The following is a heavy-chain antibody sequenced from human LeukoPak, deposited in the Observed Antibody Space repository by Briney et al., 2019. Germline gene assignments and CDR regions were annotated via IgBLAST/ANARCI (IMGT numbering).Heavy chain of an antibody. CDR2: IRYDGSNK. D-gene: IGHD3-10*01. Sequence: GGSLRLSCAASGFTFSSYGMHWVRQAPGKGLEWVAFIRYDGSNKYYADSVKGRFTISRDNSKNTLYLQMNSPRAEDTAVYFCASTAMVRRVILDYWGQGTLVTVSS. V-gene: IGHV3-30*02. CDR3: ASTAMVRRVILDY. J-gene: IGHJ4*02. CDR1: GFTFSSYG.